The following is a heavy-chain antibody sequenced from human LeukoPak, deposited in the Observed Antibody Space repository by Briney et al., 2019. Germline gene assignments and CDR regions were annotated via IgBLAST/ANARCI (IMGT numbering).Heavy chain of an antibody. Sequence: GGSLRLSCTVSGFTVSSNSMSWVRQAPGKGLEWVSSIFPSCGEIHYADSVRGRFTISRDNSKNTLYLQMNSLRAEDTAVYYCASDYGDYGSYWGQGTLVTVSS. CDR2: IFPSCGEI. CDR3: ASDYGDYGSY. CDR1: GFTVSSNS. D-gene: IGHD4-17*01. J-gene: IGHJ4*02. V-gene: IGHV3-66*03.